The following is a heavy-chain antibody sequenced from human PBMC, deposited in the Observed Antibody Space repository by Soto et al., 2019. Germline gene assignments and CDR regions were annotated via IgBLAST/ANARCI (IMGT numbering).Heavy chain of an antibody. J-gene: IGHJ4*02. CDR1: GFTFSGYW. CDR3: AVHFGRPGDFEN. Sequence: GSLRLSCAASGFTFSGYWMSWIRQPPGKGLQWIGSIFHSGTSHYNPSLKSRVTISVDTSNNHFSLKLSSVTAADTAVYFCAVHFGRPGDFENWGQGALVTVSS. V-gene: IGHV4-34*08. CDR2: IFHSGTS. D-gene: IGHD3-16*01.